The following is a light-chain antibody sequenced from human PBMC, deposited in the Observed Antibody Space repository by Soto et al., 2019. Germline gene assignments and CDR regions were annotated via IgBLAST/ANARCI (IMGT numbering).Light chain of an antibody. CDR2: ESS. J-gene: IGKJ1*01. Sequence: EVVLSQSPATLSLSTGERATLSCRASQNVANYLDWYQQKPGQAPRLLIYESSNRATGIAARFSGSGSGTDFTLTISRLEPEDVAGYYCQQYGSSLETFGQGTKVDIK. CDR3: QQYGSSLET. V-gene: IGKV3-20*01. CDR1: QNVANY.